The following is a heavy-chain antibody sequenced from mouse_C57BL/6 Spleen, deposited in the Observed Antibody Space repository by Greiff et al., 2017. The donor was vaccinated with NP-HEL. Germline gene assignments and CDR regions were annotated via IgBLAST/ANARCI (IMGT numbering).Heavy chain of an antibody. CDR2: IYPGDGDT. D-gene: IGHD2-3*01. CDR3: AREGGYYVAY. V-gene: IGHV1-82*01. CDR1: GYAFSSSW. Sequence: VQLQQSGPELVKPGASVKISCKASGYAFSSSWMNWVKQRPGKGLEWIGRIYPGDGDTNYNGKFKGKATLTADKSSSTAYMQLSSLTSEDSAVYFCAREGGYYVAYWGQGTLVTVSA. J-gene: IGHJ3*01.